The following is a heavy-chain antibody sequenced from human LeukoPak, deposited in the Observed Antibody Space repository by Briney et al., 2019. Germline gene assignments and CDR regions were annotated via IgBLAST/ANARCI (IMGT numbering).Heavy chain of an antibody. CDR3: ARVLGVRFDP. CDR1: GFTFSSYG. CDR2: IYSGGST. D-gene: IGHD2-8*01. Sequence: GGSLRLSCAASGFTFSSYGMHWVRQAPGKGLEWVSVIYSGGSTYYADSVKGRFTISRDNSKNTLYLQMNSLRAEDTAVYYCARVLGVRFDPWGQGTLVTVSS. V-gene: IGHV3-53*01. J-gene: IGHJ5*02.